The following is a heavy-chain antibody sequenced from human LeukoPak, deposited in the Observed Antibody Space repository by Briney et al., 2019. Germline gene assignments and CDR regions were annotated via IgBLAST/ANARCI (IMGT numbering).Heavy chain of an antibody. CDR1: GFTFDDYA. CDR3: ARVKKEGIAVAGTSMNFDY. D-gene: IGHD6-19*01. J-gene: IGHJ4*02. Sequence: PGRSLRLSCAASGFTFDDYAMHWVRQAPGKGLEWVSGISWNSGSIGYADSVKGRFTISRDNAKNSLYLQMNSLRAEDTAVYYCARVKKEGIAVAGTSMNFDYWGQGTLVTVSS. CDR2: ISWNSGSI. V-gene: IGHV3-9*01.